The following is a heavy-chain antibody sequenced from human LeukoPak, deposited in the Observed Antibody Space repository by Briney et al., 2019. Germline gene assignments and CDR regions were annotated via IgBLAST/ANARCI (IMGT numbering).Heavy chain of an antibody. D-gene: IGHD3-3*01. CDR2: IYYSGST. V-gene: IGHV4-59*01. CDR1: GGSISSYY. J-gene: IGHJ4*02. Sequence: SETLSLTCTVSGGSISSYYCSWIRQPPGKGLEWIGYIYYSGSTNYNPSLKSRVTISVDTSKNQFSLKLSSVTAADTAVYYRARYGGLWSGYFGHDYWGQGTLVTVSS. CDR3: ARYGGLWSGYFGHDY.